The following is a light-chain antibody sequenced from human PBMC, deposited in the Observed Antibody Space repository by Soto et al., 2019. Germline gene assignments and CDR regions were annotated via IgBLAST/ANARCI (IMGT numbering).Light chain of an antibody. CDR2: QAS. CDR1: QSISSW. V-gene: IGKV1-5*03. J-gene: IGKJ1*01. Sequence: DIQMTQSPSTLSASVGDRVIITCRASQSISSWLAWYQQKPGTAPKLLIYQASTLESGVPSRFSGSGSGTDFTLTISFLQSEDFGTYYCQQYHGFPWTFGQGTKVDIK. CDR3: QQYHGFPWT.